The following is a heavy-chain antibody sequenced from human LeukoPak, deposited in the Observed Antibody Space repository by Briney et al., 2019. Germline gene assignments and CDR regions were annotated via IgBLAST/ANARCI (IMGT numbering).Heavy chain of an antibody. CDR3: ARDHYDFWSGPSTNYYYYYMDV. D-gene: IGHD3-3*01. CDR2: INPNSGGT. CDR1: GYTFTGYY. V-gene: IGHV1-2*02. Sequence: ASVKVSCKASGYTFTGYYMHWVRQARGQGLEWMGWINPNSGGTNYAQKFQGRVTMTRDTSISTAYMELSRLRSDDTAVYYCARDHYDFWSGPSTNYYYYYMDVWGKGTTVTVSS. J-gene: IGHJ6*03.